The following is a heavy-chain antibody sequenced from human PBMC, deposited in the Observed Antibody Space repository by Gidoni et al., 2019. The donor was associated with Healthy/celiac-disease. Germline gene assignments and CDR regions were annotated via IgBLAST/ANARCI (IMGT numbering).Heavy chain of an antibody. CDR2: IYYSGST. Sequence: QVQLQESGPGLVKPSQTLSITCPVSGRSISSGGYYWSWIRQHPGKGLEWIGYIYYSGSTYYNPSLKSRVTISVDTSKNQFSLKLSSVTAADTAVYYCATRVTYASIAAPRGAFDIWGQGTMVTVSS. CDR3: ATRVTYASIAAPRGAFDI. D-gene: IGHD6-6*01. CDR1: GRSISSGGYY. V-gene: IGHV4-31*03. J-gene: IGHJ3*02.